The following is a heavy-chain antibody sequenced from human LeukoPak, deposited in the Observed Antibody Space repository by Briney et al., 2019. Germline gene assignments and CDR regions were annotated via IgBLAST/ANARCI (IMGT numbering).Heavy chain of an antibody. CDR3: ARDKGGMVPFDY. V-gene: IGHV3-7*01. J-gene: IGHJ4*02. CDR2: IKQGGSEK. D-gene: IGHD3-10*01. Sequence: GGSLRLSCEASGFTFGTFWMSWVRQAPGKGLEWVANIKQGGSEKNYVGSVKGRFTIARDDAKNSLYLQMNSLRAEDTAVYFCARDKGGMVPFDYWGQGTLVTVSS. CDR1: GFTFGTFW.